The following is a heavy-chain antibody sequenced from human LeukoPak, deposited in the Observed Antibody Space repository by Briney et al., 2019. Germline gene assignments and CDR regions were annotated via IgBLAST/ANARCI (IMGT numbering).Heavy chain of an antibody. D-gene: IGHD3-10*01. CDR3: ARDLEAGLLWFGELPSPLDY. CDR2: INPNSGGT. J-gene: IGHJ4*02. Sequence: ASVKVSCKASGYTFTGYYMHWVRQAPGQGLEWMGWINPNSGGTNYAQKFQGRVTMTRDTSISTAYMELSRLRSDATAVYYCARDLEAGLLWFGELPSPLDYWGKGTLVTVSS. V-gene: IGHV1-2*02. CDR1: GYTFTGYY.